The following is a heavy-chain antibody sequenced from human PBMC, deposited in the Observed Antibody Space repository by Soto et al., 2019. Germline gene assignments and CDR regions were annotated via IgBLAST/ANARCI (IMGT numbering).Heavy chain of an antibody. CDR3: ATGVIWIGYFTVDS. V-gene: IGHV1-69*13. CDR2: FIPVYRTL. CDR1: GGSFGKSA. Sequence: SAKVSCKASGGSFGKSAINWVRQTPGQGLEWLGGFIPVYRTLNYAQKFQGRVTITADESTGTAYMTLSSLASDDTAVYYCATGVIWIGYFTVDSWGQGTRVTVSS. J-gene: IGHJ4*02. D-gene: IGHD3-3*01.